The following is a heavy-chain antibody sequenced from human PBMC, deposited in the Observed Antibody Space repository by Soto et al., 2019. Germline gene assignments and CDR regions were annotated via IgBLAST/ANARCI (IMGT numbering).Heavy chain of an antibody. CDR2: INQDGSER. Sequence: PVGSLRLSFEVSGFTFSSYALIWVRQAPAKGLEWVANINQDGSERYYLDSVKGRFTISRDNGKNSLYLQMNSLRAEDTAVYYCARGHYGMDVWGPGTTVTVSS. CDR3: ARGHYGMDV. J-gene: IGHJ6*02. V-gene: IGHV3-7*05. CDR1: GFTFSSYA.